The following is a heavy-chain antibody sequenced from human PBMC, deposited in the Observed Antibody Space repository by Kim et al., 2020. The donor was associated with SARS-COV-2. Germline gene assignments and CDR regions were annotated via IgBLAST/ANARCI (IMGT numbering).Heavy chain of an antibody. J-gene: IGHJ6*03. V-gene: IGHV3-30*18. CDR1: GFTFSSYG. D-gene: IGHD2-2*01. Sequence: GGSLRLSCAASGFTFSSYGMHWVRQAPGKGLEWVAVISYDGSNKYYADSVKGRFTISRDNSKNTLYLQMNSLRAEDTAVYYCAKDRDDAWHYYYYMDVWGRGTSVPAPS. CDR3: AKDRDDAWHYYYYMDV. CDR2: ISYDGSNK.